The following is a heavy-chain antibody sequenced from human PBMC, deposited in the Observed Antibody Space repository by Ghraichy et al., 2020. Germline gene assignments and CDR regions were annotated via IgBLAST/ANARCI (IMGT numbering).Heavy chain of an antibody. CDR2: ISGSGTTI. V-gene: IGHV3-48*03. J-gene: IGHJ4*02. Sequence: RLSCAASGFTFHSYEMHWVRQAPGKGLEWVSYISGSGTTIYYADSVKGRFTISRDNAKNSLYLQMDSLRADDTALYYCARGTSILGGSLDYWGQGTLVTVSS. CDR1: GFTFHSYE. D-gene: IGHD3-3*02. CDR3: ARGTSILGGSLDY.